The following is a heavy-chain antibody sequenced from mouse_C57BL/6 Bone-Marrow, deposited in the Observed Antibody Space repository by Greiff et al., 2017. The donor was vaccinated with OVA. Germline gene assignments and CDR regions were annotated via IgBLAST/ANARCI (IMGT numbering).Heavy chain of an antibody. Sequence: QVQLQQSGAELARPGASVKLSCKASGYTFTSYGISWVKQRTGQGLEWIGEIYPRSGNTYYNEKFKGKATLTADKSSSTAYMELRSLTSEDSAGYFCARSHYGGFFAYWGQGTLVTVSA. CDR2: IYPRSGNT. J-gene: IGHJ3*01. CDR3: ARSHYGGFFAY. D-gene: IGHD1-1*02. V-gene: IGHV1-81*01. CDR1: GYTFTSYG.